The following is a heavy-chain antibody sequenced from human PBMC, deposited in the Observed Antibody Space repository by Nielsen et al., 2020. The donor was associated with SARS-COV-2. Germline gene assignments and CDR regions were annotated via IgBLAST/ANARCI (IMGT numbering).Heavy chain of an antibody. Sequence: GSLRLSCAVYGGSFSGYYWGWIRQPPEKGLEWIGEINRSGSTNYNPSLKSRVTISVDTSKSQFSLKLSSVTAADTAVYYCARAHGITMVRGVISFDYWGQGTLVTVSS. CDR2: INRSGST. CDR3: ARAHGITMVRGVISFDY. CDR1: GGSFSGYY. J-gene: IGHJ4*02. V-gene: IGHV4-34*01. D-gene: IGHD3-10*01.